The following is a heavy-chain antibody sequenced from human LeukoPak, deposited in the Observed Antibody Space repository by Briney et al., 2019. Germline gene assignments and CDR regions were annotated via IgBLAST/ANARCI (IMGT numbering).Heavy chain of an antibody. CDR3: ARVSRSRGEWLFDN. CDR1: GYTFTSYA. J-gene: IGHJ4*02. Sequence: EASVEVSCKASGYTFTSYAMNWVRQAPGQGLEWMGWINTNTGNPTYAQGFTGRFVFSLDTSVSTAYLQISSLKAEDIAVYYCARVSRSRGEWLFDNWGQGTLVTVSS. CDR2: INTNTGNP. V-gene: IGHV7-4-1*02. D-gene: IGHD3-3*01.